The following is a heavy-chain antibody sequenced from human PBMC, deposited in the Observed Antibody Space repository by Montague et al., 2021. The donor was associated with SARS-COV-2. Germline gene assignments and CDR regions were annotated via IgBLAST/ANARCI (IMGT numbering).Heavy chain of an antibody. J-gene: IGHJ6*02. Sequence: SETLSLTCAVYGGSFSGYYWSWIRQPPRKGLEWIGEINHSGSTNYNPSLKSRVTISVDTSKNQFSLKLSSVTAADTAVYYCASGPVDDNCSGGSCYSRYYYGMDVWGQGTTVTVSS. V-gene: IGHV4-34*01. D-gene: IGHD2-15*01. CDR1: GGSFSGYY. CDR3: ASGPVDDNCSGGSCYSRYYYGMDV. CDR2: INHSGST.